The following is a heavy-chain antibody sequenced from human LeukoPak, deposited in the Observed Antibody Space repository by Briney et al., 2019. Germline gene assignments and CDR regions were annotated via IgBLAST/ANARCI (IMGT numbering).Heavy chain of an antibody. D-gene: IGHD3-9*01. J-gene: IGHJ4*02. V-gene: IGHV4-59*12. Sequence: SETLSLTCTVSGGSISSYYWSWIRQPPGKGLEWIGYIYYSGSTNYNPSLKSRVTISVDTSKNQFSLKLSSVTAADTAVYYCARDTAYYDILTGYYSGLDYWGQGTLVTVSS. CDR1: GGSISSYY. CDR3: ARDTAYYDILTGYYSGLDY. CDR2: IYYSGST.